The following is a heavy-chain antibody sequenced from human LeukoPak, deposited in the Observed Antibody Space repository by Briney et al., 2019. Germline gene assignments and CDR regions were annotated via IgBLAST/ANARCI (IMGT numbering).Heavy chain of an antibody. D-gene: IGHD3-10*01. V-gene: IGHV3-23*01. CDR1: GFTFSRCA. J-gene: IGHJ4*02. CDR3: AKKNDVSGSYYFDN. CDR2: ISGSGGRS. Sequence: GGSLRLSCAASGFTFSRCAMSWVRQTPGKGLEWVSAISGSGGRSDYADSVKGRFTISRDNSENTLYLQMNSLRAEDTAVYYCAKKNDVSGSYYFDNWGQGTLVTVSS.